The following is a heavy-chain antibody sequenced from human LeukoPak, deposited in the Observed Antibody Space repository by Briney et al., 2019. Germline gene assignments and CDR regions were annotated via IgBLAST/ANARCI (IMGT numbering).Heavy chain of an antibody. CDR3: ARQAYLSGYFTLDY. J-gene: IGHJ4*02. CDR2: IHDSGSS. V-gene: IGHV4-59*08. D-gene: IGHD3-3*01. CDR1: GGSITSYY. Sequence: SETLSLTCTVSGGSITSYYWNWIRQPPGKGLEWIGYIHDSGSSNYNPSLKSRVTISLDTSKNQFSLKLTSVTAADTAVYYCARQAYLSGYFTLDYWGQGSLVTVSS.